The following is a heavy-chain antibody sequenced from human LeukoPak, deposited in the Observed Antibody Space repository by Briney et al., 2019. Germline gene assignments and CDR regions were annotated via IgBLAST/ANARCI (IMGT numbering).Heavy chain of an antibody. D-gene: IGHD3-10*01. CDR2: ICGSGGST. Sequence: PGGSLRLSCAASGFTFDDYGMSWIRQAPGKGLEWVSAICGSGGSTYYADSVKGRFTISRDNSKNTLYLQMNSLRAEDTAVYYCAKDDLWFGELWRGHYFDYWGQGTLVTVSS. V-gene: IGHV3-23*01. CDR1: GFTFDDYG. J-gene: IGHJ4*02. CDR3: AKDDLWFGELWRGHYFDY.